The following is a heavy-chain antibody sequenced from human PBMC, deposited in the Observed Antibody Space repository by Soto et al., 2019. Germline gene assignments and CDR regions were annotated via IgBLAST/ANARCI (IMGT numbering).Heavy chain of an antibody. CDR1: GYTFTSYG. Sequence: SVKVSCKASGYTFTSYGIIWVRQAPGQGLEWMGWISAYNGNTNYAQKLQGRVTMTTDTSTSTAYMELRSLRSDDTAVYYCARALHLGHQFDPWGQGTLVTVSS. D-gene: IGHD1-26*01. CDR3: ARALHLGHQFDP. CDR2: ISAYNGNT. J-gene: IGHJ5*02. V-gene: IGHV1-18*01.